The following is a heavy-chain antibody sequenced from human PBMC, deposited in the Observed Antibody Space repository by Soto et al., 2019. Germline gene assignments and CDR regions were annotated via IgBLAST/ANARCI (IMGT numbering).Heavy chain of an antibody. Sequence: GGSLRLSCAASGFTFSSYAMSWVRQAPGKGLEWVSAISGSGAGTYYVDSVKGRFTISRDNSKNSLYLQMNSLRAEDTAVYYCARSGWYWFDPWGQGTLVTVSS. CDR2: ISGSGAGT. CDR3: ARSGWYWFDP. J-gene: IGHJ5*02. V-gene: IGHV3-23*01. CDR1: GFTFSSYA. D-gene: IGHD6-19*01.